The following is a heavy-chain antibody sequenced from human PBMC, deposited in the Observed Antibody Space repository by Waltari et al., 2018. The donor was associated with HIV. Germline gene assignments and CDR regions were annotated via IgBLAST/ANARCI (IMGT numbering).Heavy chain of an antibody. CDR2: ISGTGEHT. J-gene: IGHJ6*02. CDR1: GFSFVTYA. V-gene: IGHV3-23*01. CDR3: ARHSSSHPYYYAMDV. D-gene: IGHD6-13*01. Sequence: EVQLLESGGGLVQPGQSLRICCTVSGFSFVTYAMSWVRQAPGRGPRWVSAISGTGEHTCYAESVKGRFTISRDNSKRTLYLQMNSLRAEDTALYYCARHSSSHPYYYAMDVWGQGTTVTVSS.